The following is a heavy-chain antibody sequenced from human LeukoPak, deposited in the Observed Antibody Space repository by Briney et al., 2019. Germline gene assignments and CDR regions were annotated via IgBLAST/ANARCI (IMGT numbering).Heavy chain of an antibody. CDR2: INHSGST. CDR3: ARCAPSYYYYYMDV. V-gene: IGHV4-34*01. Sequence: SETLSLTCAVYGGSFSGYYWSWIRQPPGKGLEWIGEINHSGSTNYNPSLKSRVTISVDTSKNQFSLKLSSVIAADTAVYYCARCAPSYYYYYMDVWGKGTTVTVSS. CDR1: GGSFSGYY. J-gene: IGHJ6*03.